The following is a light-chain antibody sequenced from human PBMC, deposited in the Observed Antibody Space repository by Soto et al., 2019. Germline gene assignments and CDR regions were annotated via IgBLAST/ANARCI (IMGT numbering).Light chain of an antibody. J-gene: IGKJ2*01. Sequence: EIVLTQSPGTLSLSPGERATLSCRASQSVSSSYLAWYQQKPGQAPRLLIYGASNRATGIPARFSGSGSGTDFTLTISRLEPEDFAVYYCQQSGSLPLYIFGQGTKLEIK. CDR1: QSVSSSY. CDR3: QQSGSLPLYI. CDR2: GAS. V-gene: IGKV3-20*01.